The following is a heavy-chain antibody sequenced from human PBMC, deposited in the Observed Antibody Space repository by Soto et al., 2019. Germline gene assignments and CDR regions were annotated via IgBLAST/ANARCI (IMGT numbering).Heavy chain of an antibody. CDR2: ISWNSGSI. CDR1: GFTFDDYA. D-gene: IGHD2-2*01. V-gene: IGHV3-9*01. J-gene: IGHJ4*02. Sequence: GGSLRLSCAASGFTFDDYAMHWVRQAPGKGLEWVSGISWNSGSIGYADSVKGRFTISRDNAKNSLYLQMNSLRPEDTALYYCAKDKGKYCSKTSCYGTHFDYWGQGTLVTVSS. CDR3: AKDKGKYCSKTSCYGTHFDY.